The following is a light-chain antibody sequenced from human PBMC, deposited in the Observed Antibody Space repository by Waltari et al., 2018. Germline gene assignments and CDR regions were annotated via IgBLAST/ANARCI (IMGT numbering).Light chain of an antibody. V-gene: IGKV1-39*01. CDR3: QHSDGPSP. CDR1: QTISNH. Sequence: DIQMTQSPSSLSASVGDRVTITCRASQTISNHLNWYKPKPGQAPRLLIFGVSSLRGGVPSRFRGSGSETDFTLTISGLQPEDLATYYCQHSDGPSPFGQGTKLEIK. CDR2: GVS. J-gene: IGKJ2*01.